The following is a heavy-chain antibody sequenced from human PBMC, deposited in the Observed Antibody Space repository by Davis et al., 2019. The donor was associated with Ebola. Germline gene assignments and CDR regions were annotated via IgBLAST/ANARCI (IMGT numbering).Heavy chain of an antibody. CDR3: VRDPALVVTGGGWFFGL. CDR2: LGLSADT. CDR1: GFVFSSYV. V-gene: IGHV3-21*01. D-gene: IGHD2-21*02. Sequence: GGSLRLSCAASGFVFSSYVMSWVRRAPGKGLEWVSTLGLSADTYYADSVKGRFTVSRDNAKNSLYLQMNSLRAEDTAVYYCVRDPALVVTGGGWFFGLWGRGTLVTVSS. J-gene: IGHJ2*01.